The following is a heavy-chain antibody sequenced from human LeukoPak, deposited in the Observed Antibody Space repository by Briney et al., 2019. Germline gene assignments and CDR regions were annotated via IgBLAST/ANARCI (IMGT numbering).Heavy chain of an antibody. CDR1: GFSFSSYD. D-gene: IGHD2-2*01. CDR3: ARDDRYCSSTSCYLFDY. CDR2: LSASGDYT. V-gene: IGHV3-23*01. J-gene: IGHJ4*02. Sequence: PGGSLRLSCAGSGFSFSSYDMGWLRQAPGKGLEWVAALSASGDYTEYADSVKGRFTISRDTSQNTLILEMNSLRAEDTAVYYCARDDRYCSSTSCYLFDYWGQGTLVTVSS.